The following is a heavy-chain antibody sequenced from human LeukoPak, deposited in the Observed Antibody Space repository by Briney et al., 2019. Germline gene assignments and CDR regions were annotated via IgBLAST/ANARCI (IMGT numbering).Heavy chain of an antibody. J-gene: IGHJ4*02. CDR1: GFTFSSYS. D-gene: IGHD6-19*01. CDR3: TRSTGWYNYFDY. Sequence: PGGSLRLSCAASGFTFSSYSMNWVRQAPGKGLEWVSYISSSGSTIYYADSVKGRFTISRDNAKNSLYLQMNSLRAEDVAFYYCTRSTGWYNYFDYWGQGALVTVSS. CDR2: ISSSGSTI. V-gene: IGHV3-48*01.